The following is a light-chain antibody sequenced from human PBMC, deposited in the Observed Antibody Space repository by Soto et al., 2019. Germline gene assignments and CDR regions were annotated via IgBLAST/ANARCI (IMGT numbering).Light chain of an antibody. J-gene: IGKJ1*01. Sequence: EIVLTQSPGTLSLSPGERATLSCRASQSVNSNYLAWYQRKPGQAPRLLIYGASNRATDIPYRFSASGSGADLTLTITRLEPEDCGVYYCQRYDSSPPTFGQGTKVEIK. CDR2: GAS. CDR1: QSVNSNY. CDR3: QRYDSSPPT. V-gene: IGKV3-20*01.